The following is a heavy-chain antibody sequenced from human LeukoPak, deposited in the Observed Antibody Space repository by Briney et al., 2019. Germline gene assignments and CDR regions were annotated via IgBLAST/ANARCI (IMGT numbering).Heavy chain of an antibody. CDR1: GFTFSSYS. CDR3: ARGDFGVVNPSDY. D-gene: IGHD3-3*01. CDR2: ISRSSSYI. J-gene: IGHJ4*02. V-gene: IGHV3-21*01. Sequence: GGSLRLSCAVSGFTFSSYSMSWVRQAPGKGLEWVSSISRSSSYIHYADSLKGRFTISRDNAKNSLFLQMNSLRAEDTAVYYCARGDFGVVNPSDYWGQGTLVTVSS.